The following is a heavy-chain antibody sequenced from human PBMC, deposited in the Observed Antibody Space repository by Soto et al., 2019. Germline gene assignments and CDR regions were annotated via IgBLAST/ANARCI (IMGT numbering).Heavy chain of an antibody. CDR3: ASVVGGVSEYHFDY. V-gene: IGHV4-31*03. J-gene: IGHJ4*02. CDR1: GVSISSGGYY. Sequence: NPSETLSLTCTVSGVSISSGGYYWGWIRQHPGKGLEWIGNIYYSGRTYYNPSLKSRLLMSVDTSKNHFSLNLNSVTAADTAMYFCASVVGGVSEYHFDYWGQGVLVTVFS. D-gene: IGHD2-8*02. CDR2: IYYSGRT.